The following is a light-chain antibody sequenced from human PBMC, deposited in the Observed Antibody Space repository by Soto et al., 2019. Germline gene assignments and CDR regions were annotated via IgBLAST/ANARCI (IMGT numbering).Light chain of an antibody. CDR3: HQYHNWT. CDR2: DAS. J-gene: IGKJ1*01. CDR1: QSVSSK. Sequence: MMMTQSPATLSVSPGERATLSCRASQSVSSKVAWYQQKPGQAPRLLIYDASTRATGIPARFSGRGSGTEFTLTISSLQSEDFAVYSCHQYHNWTFGQGTKVDIK. V-gene: IGKV3-15*01.